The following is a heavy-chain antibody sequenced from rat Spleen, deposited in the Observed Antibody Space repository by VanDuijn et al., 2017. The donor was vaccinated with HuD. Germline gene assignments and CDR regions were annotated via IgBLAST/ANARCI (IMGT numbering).Heavy chain of an antibody. CDR3: ASHGPRISRFAY. CDR2: ISTGGGNT. D-gene: IGHD1-6*01. V-gene: IGHV5S23*01. J-gene: IGHJ3*01. Sequence: EVQLVESGGGLVQPGRSLKFSCAASGFTFSDYAMAWVRQAPKKGLEWVASISTGGGNTYYRDSVKGRFTISRDNARGTLYLQMDSLRSEDTATYYCASHGPRISRFAYWGQGTLVTVSS. CDR1: GFTFSDYA.